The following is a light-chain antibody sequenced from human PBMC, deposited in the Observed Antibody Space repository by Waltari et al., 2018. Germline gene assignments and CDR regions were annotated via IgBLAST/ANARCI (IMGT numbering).Light chain of an antibody. CDR2: DVS. V-gene: IGLV2-14*01. Sequence: QSALTQPASVSGSPGQSITISCTGTSSDVGGYNYVSWYQQHPGKAPKLMIYDVSKRPAGVSKRFSGSKAGNTASLTISGLQAEDEADYYCSSYTSSSHVVFGGGTKLTVL. CDR1: SSDVGGYNY. J-gene: IGLJ2*01. CDR3: SSYTSSSHVV.